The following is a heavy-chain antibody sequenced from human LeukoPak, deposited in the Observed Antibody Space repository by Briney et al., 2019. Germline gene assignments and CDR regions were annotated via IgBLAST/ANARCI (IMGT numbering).Heavy chain of an antibody. CDR3: ARGITYYYDSSRMNWPIADY. CDR2: ITPSGGST. V-gene: IGHV1-46*01. D-gene: IGHD3-22*01. CDR1: GYTFTSYY. J-gene: IGHJ4*02. Sequence: ASVKVSCKASGYTFTSYYMHWVRQAPGQGLEWMGIITPSGGSTSYAQKFQGRVPMTRDMSTSTVYMELSSLRSEDTAVYYCARGITYYYDSSRMNWPIADYWGQGTLVTVSS.